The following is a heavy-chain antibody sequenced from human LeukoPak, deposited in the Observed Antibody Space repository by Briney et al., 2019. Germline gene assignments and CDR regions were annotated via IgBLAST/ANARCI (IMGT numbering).Heavy chain of an antibody. J-gene: IGHJ3*02. CDR2: ISAYNGNT. V-gene: IGHV1-18*01. CDR1: GYTFTSYG. Sequence: WASVKVSCKASGYTFTSYGISWVRQAPGQGLEWMGWISAYNGNTNYAQKLQGRVTMTTDTSTSTAYMELRSLRAEDTAVYYCAKAAVLLWFGESGHAFDIWGQGTMVTVSS. CDR3: AKAAVLLWFGESGHAFDI. D-gene: IGHD3-10*01.